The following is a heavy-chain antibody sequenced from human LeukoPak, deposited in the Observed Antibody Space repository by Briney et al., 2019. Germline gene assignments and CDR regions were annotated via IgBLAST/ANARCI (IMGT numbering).Heavy chain of an antibody. D-gene: IGHD6-19*01. J-gene: IGHJ4*02. CDR2: INPAGSAE. Sequence: PGGSLRLSCEASGFTFSSYWMNWVRQAPGKGLEWVANINPAGSAEYYVDSMKGRFTISRDNAKNSLYLQMDSLGAEDTAVYYCARGVYTSDCDYWGQGTLVTVSS. V-gene: IGHV3-7*01. CDR3: ARGVYTSDCDY. CDR1: GFTFSSYW.